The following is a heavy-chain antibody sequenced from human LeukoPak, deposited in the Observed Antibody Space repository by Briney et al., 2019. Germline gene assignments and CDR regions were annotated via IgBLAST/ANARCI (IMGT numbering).Heavy chain of an antibody. D-gene: IGHD1-26*01. CDR2: ISTSSSYI. CDR3: ARDDGSYSRSPGFDY. J-gene: IGHJ4*02. V-gene: IGHV3-21*01. Sequence: PGGSLRLSCAASGFTLSSYSMNWVRQAPGKGLEWVSSISTSSSYIYYADSVKGRFTIFRDNARNSLFLQVNSLRAEDTAVYYCARDDGSYSRSPGFDYWGQGTLVTVSS. CDR1: GFTLSSYS.